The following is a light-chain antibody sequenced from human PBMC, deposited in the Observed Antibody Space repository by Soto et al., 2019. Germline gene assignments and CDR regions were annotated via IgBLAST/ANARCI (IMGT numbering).Light chain of an antibody. J-gene: IGKJ1*01. CDR2: GAS. CDR1: QSVSSK. Sequence: EVVLAQCPATLSVFTGEGATLSFRASQSVSSKLAWYQQKPGQAPRLLISGASSRAADIPDRFSGSGSGTDFTLTINRLETEDFAVYYCQQYDSSPRTFGQGTKVDIK. CDR3: QQYDSSPRT. V-gene: IGKV3-20*01.